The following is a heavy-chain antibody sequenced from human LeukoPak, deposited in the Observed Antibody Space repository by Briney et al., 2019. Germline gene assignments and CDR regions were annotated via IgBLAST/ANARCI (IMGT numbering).Heavy chain of an antibody. D-gene: IGHD3-22*01. CDR3: ARRPTRLMIVVVITGGWFDP. CDR2: INHIGST. Sequence: SETLSLTCAVYGGSFSGYYWTWIRQPPGKGLEWIGEINHIGSTNYNPSLKSRVTISVDTSNNHFSLKLTSMTAADTAVYYCARRPTRLMIVVVITGGWFDPWGQGTLVTVSS. J-gene: IGHJ5*02. CDR1: GGSFSGYY. V-gene: IGHV4-34*01.